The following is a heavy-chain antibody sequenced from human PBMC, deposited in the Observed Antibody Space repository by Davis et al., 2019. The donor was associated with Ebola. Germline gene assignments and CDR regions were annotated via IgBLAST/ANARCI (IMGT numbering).Heavy chain of an antibody. CDR1: GGSSRGYY. D-gene: IGHD3-22*01. CDR2: INHSGST. J-gene: IGHJ1*01. CDR3: ARGTYYYDSSGYSEYFQH. V-gene: IGHV4-34*01. Sequence: MPGGSLRLSCAVYGGSSRGYYWSWIRQPPGKGLEWIGEINHSGSTNYNPSLKSRFTISVATSKNQFSLKLSSVDAADTAVYYCARGTYYYDSSGYSEYFQHWGQGTLVTVSS.